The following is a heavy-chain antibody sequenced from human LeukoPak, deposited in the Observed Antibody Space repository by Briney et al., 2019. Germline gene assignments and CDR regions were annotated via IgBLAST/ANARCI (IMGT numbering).Heavy chain of an antibody. CDR3: AKDPSAAGYFDY. D-gene: IGHD2-2*01. V-gene: IGHV3-48*01. J-gene: IGHJ4*02. CDR1: GFTFSNYS. CDR2: ISTRSTTI. Sequence: GGSLRLSCAASGFTFSNYSMNWVRQAPGKGLEWVSYISTRSTTIYYTDSVKGRFTISRDNSKNTLYLQMNSLRAEDTAVYYCAKDPSAAGYFDYWGQGTLVTVSS.